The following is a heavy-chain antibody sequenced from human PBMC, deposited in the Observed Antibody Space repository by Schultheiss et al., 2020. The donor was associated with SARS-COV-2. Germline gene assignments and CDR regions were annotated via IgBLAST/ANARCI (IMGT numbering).Heavy chain of an antibody. J-gene: IGHJ6*02. V-gene: IGHV4-61*01. CDR1: GGSVSSGSYY. D-gene: IGHD2-8*01. Sequence: SQTLSLTCTVSGGSVSSGSYYWSWIRQPPGKGLEWIGYIYYSGSTNYNPSLKSRVTISVDTSKNQFSLKLSSVTAADTAVYYCARGLRVGIVLMVSPYYYYGMDVWGQGTTVTVSS. CDR3: ARGLRVGIVLMVSPYYYYGMDV. CDR2: IYYSGST.